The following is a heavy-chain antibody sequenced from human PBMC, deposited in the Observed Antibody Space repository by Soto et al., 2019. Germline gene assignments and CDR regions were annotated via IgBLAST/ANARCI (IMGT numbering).Heavy chain of an antibody. Sequence: GGSLRLSCAASGFTFSSYAMSWVRQAPGKGLEWVSAISGSGGSTYYADSVKGRFTISRDNSKNTLYLQMNSLRAEDPAVYYCAKGIFDYGDFFDPGAEFDYWGQGTLVTVSS. CDR2: ISGSGGST. D-gene: IGHD4-17*01. CDR3: AKGIFDYGDFFDPGAEFDY. J-gene: IGHJ4*02. V-gene: IGHV3-23*01. CDR1: GFTFSSYA.